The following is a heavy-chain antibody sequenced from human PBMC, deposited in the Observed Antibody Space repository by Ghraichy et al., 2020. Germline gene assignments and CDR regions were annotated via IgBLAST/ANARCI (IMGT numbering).Heavy chain of an antibody. Sequence: SETLSLTCTVSGDSISSHYWTWIRQPPGKRLEWIGYISYSGSTSYNPSLKSRVTISVDTSKNQFSLKLGSLTAADTAVYYCARSYYDFWSGSYYYYMDVWGKGTTVTVSS. V-gene: IGHV4-59*11. CDR1: GDSISSHY. J-gene: IGHJ6*03. CDR2: ISYSGST. D-gene: IGHD3-3*01. CDR3: ARSYYDFWSGSYYYYMDV.